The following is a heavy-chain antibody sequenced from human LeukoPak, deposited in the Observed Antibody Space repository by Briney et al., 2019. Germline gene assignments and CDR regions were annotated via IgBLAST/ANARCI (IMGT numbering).Heavy chain of an antibody. CDR3: ARVLQQWLAVGGAFDI. CDR1: GGSISSYY. CDR2: IYYSGST. D-gene: IGHD6-19*01. J-gene: IGHJ3*02. V-gene: IGHV4-59*01. Sequence: SETLSLTCTVSGGSISSYYWSWIRQPPGKGLEWIGYIYYSGSTNYNPSLKSRVTISVDTSKNQFSLKLSSVTAADTAVYYCARVLQQWLAVGGAFDIWGQGTMVTVSS.